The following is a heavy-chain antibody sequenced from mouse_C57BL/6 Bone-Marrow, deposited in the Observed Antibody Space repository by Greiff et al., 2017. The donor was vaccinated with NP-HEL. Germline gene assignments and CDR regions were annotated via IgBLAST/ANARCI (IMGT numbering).Heavy chain of an antibody. Sequence: DEQLQESGPGLVKPSQSLSLTCSVTGYSITSGYYWNWIRQFPGNKLEWMGYISYDGSNNYNPSLKNRISITRDTSKNQFFLKLNSVTTEDTATYYCARGPYYYGTSFAYWGQGTLVTVSA. CDR1: GYSITSGYY. CDR2: ISYDGSN. CDR3: ARGPYYYGTSFAY. V-gene: IGHV3-6*01. J-gene: IGHJ3*01. D-gene: IGHD1-1*01.